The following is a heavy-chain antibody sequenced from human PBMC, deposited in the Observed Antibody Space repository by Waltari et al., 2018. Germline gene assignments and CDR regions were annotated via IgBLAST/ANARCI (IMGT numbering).Heavy chain of an antibody. CDR3: ARAVTGTSNYDH. D-gene: IGHD7-27*01. V-gene: IGHV4-30-4*08. CDR2: ISYSAGT. Sequence: QVQLQESGPGLVMPSQTMSLTCSVSGGSVNNEDSHWSWTRQPPENGLEWIGYISYSAGTSYNPSLKSRVTISIDTSTNQFSLKLDSVTAADTAVYFCARAVTGTSNYDHWGQGTLVTVSS. CDR1: GGSVNNEDSH. J-gene: IGHJ4*02.